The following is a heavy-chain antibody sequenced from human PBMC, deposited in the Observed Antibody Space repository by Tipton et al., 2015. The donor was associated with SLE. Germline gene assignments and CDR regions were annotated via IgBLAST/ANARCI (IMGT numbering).Heavy chain of an antibody. CDR2: IYISGNT. V-gene: IGHV4-61*02. CDR1: NSSISGAPSP. Sequence: TLSLTCTVSNSSISGAPSPWAWIRQPAGKGLEWIGRIYISGNTNYNPSLKSRVTISVDTSQNQFSLRLTSVTAADTAVYYCARERVWSGYYTDLWGQGTLVTVSS. J-gene: IGHJ5*02. CDR3: ARERVWSGYYTDL. D-gene: IGHD3-3*01.